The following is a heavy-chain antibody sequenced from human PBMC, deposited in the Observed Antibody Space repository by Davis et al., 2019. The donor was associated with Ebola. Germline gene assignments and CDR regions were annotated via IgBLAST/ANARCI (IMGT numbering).Heavy chain of an antibody. D-gene: IGHD3-9*01. CDR3: ASTYYDILTGYTDYYYYMDV. V-gene: IGHV1-69*13. J-gene: IGHJ6*03. CDR1: GGTFSSYA. Sequence: SVKVSCKASGGTFSSYAISWVRQAPGQGLEWMGGIIPIFGTANYAQKFQGRVTITADESTSTAYMELSSLRSEDTAVYYCASTYYDILTGYTDYYYYMDVWGKGTTVTVSS. CDR2: IIPIFGTA.